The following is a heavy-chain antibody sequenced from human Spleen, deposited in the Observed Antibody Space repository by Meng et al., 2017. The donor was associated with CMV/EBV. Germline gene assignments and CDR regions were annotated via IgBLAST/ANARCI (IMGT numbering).Heavy chain of an antibody. CDR3: ARDGDSRGWSKLYDN. CDR2: INPKSGGT. D-gene: IGHD6-19*01. CDR1: RYTFSGYY. Sequence: ASVKVSCKASRYTFSGYYLHWVRQAPGQGLEWMGWINPKSGGTNYAQRFQGRVTMTRDTSISTAYMELSSLRSDDTALYYCARDGDSRGWSKLYDNWGQGTLVTVSS. V-gene: IGHV1-2*02. J-gene: IGHJ4*02.